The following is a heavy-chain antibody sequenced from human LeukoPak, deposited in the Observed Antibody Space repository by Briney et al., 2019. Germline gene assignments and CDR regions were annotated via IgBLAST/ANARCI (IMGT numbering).Heavy chain of an antibody. Sequence: GGSLRLSCAASGFTFSTYAMTWVRQAPGKGLEWVSAISIGGNTFYADSVKGGFTISRDSSKNTLYLQMNSLRSEDTAVYYCAKGGGPYHLPTDYWGQGTLVTVSS. V-gene: IGHV3-23*01. J-gene: IGHJ4*02. CDR3: AKGGGPYHLPTDY. CDR1: GFTFSTYA. CDR2: ISIGGNT. D-gene: IGHD2-2*01.